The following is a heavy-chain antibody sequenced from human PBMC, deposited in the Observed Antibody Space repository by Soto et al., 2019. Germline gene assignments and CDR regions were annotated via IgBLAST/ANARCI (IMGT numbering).Heavy chain of an antibody. CDR1: GGSISSGGYY. Sequence: QVQLQESGPGLVKPSQTLSLTCTVSGGSISSGGYYWSWIRQHPGKGLEWIGYIYYSGSTYYNPALKSRVTISVDTSKNQFSLKLSSVTAADTAVYYCARDSSRLGSTRGGMDVWGQGTRVTVSS. CDR2: IYYSGST. V-gene: IGHV4-31*03. J-gene: IGHJ6*02. D-gene: IGHD6-13*01. CDR3: ARDSSRLGSTRGGMDV.